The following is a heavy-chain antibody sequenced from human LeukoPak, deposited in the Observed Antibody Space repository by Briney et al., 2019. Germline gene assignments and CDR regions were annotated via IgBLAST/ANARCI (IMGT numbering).Heavy chain of an antibody. CDR3: ARGNYGTDY. CDR1: GGSFSGYY. V-gene: IGHV4-34*01. D-gene: IGHD1-7*01. J-gene: IGHJ4*02. CDR2: INHSGST. Sequence: SETLSLTCAVSGGSFSGYYWSWIPQPPGKGLEWIGEINHSGSTNYNPSLKSRVTISVDTSKNQFSLKLSSVTAADTAVYYCARGNYGTDYWGQGTLVTVSP.